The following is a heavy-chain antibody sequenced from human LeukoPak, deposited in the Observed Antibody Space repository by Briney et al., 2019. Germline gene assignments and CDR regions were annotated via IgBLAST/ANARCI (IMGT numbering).Heavy chain of an antibody. V-gene: IGHV4-34*01. D-gene: IGHD4-17*01. CDR3: ARGPVRWPKTKGIDY. Sequence: SETLSLTCAVYGTSFSNYYWTWIRQPPGKGLEWIGEINHSGSTNYNPSLKSRVTISVDTSKNQFSLKLSSVTAADTAVYYCARGPVRWPKTKGIDYWGQGTLVTVSS. CDR2: INHSGST. CDR1: GTSFSNYY. J-gene: IGHJ4*02.